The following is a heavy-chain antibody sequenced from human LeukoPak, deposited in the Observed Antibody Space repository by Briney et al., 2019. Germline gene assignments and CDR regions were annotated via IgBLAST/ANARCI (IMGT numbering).Heavy chain of an antibody. D-gene: IGHD3-10*01. J-gene: IGHJ4*02. V-gene: IGHV3-11*04. Sequence: GGSLRLSCAASGFTFSDYYMSWIRQAPGKGLEWVSYISSSGSTIYYADSLKGRFTISRDNSKNTLYLQMSSLRVDDTAVYYCAKGRAGMVRGVCDYWGQGTLVTVSS. CDR2: ISSSGSTI. CDR3: AKGRAGMVRGVCDY. CDR1: GFTFSDYY.